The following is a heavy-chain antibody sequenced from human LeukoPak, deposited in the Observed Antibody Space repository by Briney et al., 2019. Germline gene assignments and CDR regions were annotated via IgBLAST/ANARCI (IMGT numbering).Heavy chain of an antibody. Sequence: GASVKVSCKASGYTFTSYGISWVRQAPGQGLEWVGGIMPIFGTANYAQKFQGRVTITADVSTSTADMELSSLRSEDTAVYYCARARGVVVPAAMGSSKNAFDIWGQGTMVTVSS. CDR3: ARARGVVVPAAMGSSKNAFDI. CDR2: IMPIFGTA. D-gene: IGHD2-2*01. V-gene: IGHV1-69*13. CDR1: GYTFTSYG. J-gene: IGHJ3*02.